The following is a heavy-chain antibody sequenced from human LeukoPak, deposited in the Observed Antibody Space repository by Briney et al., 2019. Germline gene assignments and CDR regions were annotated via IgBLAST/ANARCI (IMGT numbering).Heavy chain of an antibody. CDR1: RFSFSDYD. CDR2: ISYDGSRK. CDR3: AKYAYNWNAPDGFDM. Sequence: GGSLRLSCRASRFSFSDYDMHWVRQAPGKGLEWVAMISYDGSRKHYVDSVKGRFTISRDNSESTLFLQMNSLTTDDTSVYFCAKYAYNWNAPDGFDMWGQGTMVIVAS. J-gene: IGHJ3*02. D-gene: IGHD1-1*01. V-gene: IGHV3-30*18.